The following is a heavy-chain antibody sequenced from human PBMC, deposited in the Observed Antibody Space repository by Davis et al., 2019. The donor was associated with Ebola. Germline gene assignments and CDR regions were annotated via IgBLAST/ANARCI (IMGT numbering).Heavy chain of an antibody. CDR3: ARDYQFGYCSGGSCYPFDY. J-gene: IGHJ4*02. CDR1: GFTFTSSA. D-gene: IGHD2-15*01. Sequence: SVKVSCKASGFTFTSSAVQWVRQARGQRLEWIGWIVVGSGNTNYAQKFQERVTITRDMSTSTAYMELSSLRSEDTAVYYCARDYQFGYCSGGSCYPFDYWGQGTLVTVSS. V-gene: IGHV1-58*01. CDR2: IVVGSGNT.